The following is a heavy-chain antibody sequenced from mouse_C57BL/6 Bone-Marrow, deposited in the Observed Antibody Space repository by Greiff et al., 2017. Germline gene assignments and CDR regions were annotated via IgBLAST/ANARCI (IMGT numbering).Heavy chain of an antibody. Sequence: QVQLQQSGAELVKPGASVKMSCKASGYTFTTYPIEWMKQTHGKSLEWIGNFHPYNDDTKYNEKFKGKATLTVEKSSSTVYLELSQLTSDNSTVYYGARGVNYGGYYFDYWGQGTTLTGSS. CDR3: ARGVNYGGYYFDY. CDR2: FHPYNDDT. D-gene: IGHD2-4*01. CDR1: GYTFTTYP. J-gene: IGHJ2*01. V-gene: IGHV1-47*01.